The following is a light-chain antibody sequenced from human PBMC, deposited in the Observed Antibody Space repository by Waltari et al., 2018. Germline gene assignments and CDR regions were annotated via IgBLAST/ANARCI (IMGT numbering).Light chain of an antibody. CDR1: QSVLHSYNSKNY. J-gene: IGKJ1*01. CDR3: HQYYTTPRT. V-gene: IGKV4-1*01. Sequence: DIVMTQSPDSLAVSLGESATIDCQSSQSVLHSYNSKNYLAWYQQKPGQPPKLLLYWASTRASGAPDRFSGSGSGTDFTLTISSLQAEDVAVYYCHQYYTTPRTFGQGTKVEIK. CDR2: WAS.